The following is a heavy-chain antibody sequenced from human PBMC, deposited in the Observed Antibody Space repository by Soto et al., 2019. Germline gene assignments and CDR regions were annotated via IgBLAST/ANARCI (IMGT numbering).Heavy chain of an antibody. D-gene: IGHD4-17*01. CDR2: IYPKEDRA. CDR3: ARDIDYDFDY. V-gene: IGHV1-18*01. CDR1: GYIFNNYG. Sequence: QVQLVQSEAEVQKPGASVKVSCKTSGYIFNNYGISWVRQAPGQGLEWLGWIYPKEDRANIAQNFKGRVTLTTDTPTSTAYIELRSLRFDDSAVYFCARDIDYDFDYWGQGTLVTVSS. J-gene: IGHJ4*02.